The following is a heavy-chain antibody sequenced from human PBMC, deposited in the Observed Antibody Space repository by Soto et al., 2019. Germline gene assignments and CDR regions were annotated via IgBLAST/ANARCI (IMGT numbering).Heavy chain of an antibody. CDR3: ATYTSLDY. CDR2: IYSGGST. J-gene: IGHJ4*02. D-gene: IGHD2-2*02. Sequence: EVQLVETGGGLIQPGGSLRLSCAASGFTVSNHYMSWVRQAPGKGLEWVSLIYSGGSTFYADSVKGRFTISRDNSKNTLFLQTNSLRAEDTAVYFCATYTSLDYWGQGTLVTVSS. V-gene: IGHV3-53*02. CDR1: GFTVSNHY.